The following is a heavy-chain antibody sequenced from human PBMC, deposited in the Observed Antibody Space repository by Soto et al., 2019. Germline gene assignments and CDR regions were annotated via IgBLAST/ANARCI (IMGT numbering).Heavy chain of an antibody. CDR3: ARLQFGRDSSSWYRAFDI. D-gene: IGHD6-13*01. V-gene: IGHV5-51*03. CDR2: IYPGDSDT. CDR1: GYSFTSYW. J-gene: IGHJ3*02. Sequence: EVQLVQSGAEVKKPGESLKISCKGSGYSFTSYWIGWVRQMPGKGLEWMGIIYPGDSDTRYSPSFQGQVTISADKSISTAYLQWSSLKASDTAIYYCARLQFGRDSSSWYRAFDIWGQGTMVTVSS.